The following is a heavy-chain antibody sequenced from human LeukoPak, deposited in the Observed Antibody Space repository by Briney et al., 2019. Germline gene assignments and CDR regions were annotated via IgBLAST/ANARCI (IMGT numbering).Heavy chain of an antibody. CDR1: GGSFSGVS. J-gene: IGHJ5*02. CDR3: AGLRWFGELGNWFDP. Sequence: PSETLSLTCAVYGGSFSGVSWSWIRQAPGKGLEWIGETDRGGSTNYNPSLKNRVTISLDTSNNQFYLKLSSVTAADTAVYYCAGLRWFGELGNWFDPWGQGTLVTVSS. CDR2: TDRGGST. D-gene: IGHD3-10*01. V-gene: IGHV4-34*01.